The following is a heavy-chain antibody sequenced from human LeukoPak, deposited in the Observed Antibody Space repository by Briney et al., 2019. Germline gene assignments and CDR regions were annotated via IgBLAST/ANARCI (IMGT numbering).Heavy chain of an antibody. CDR3: ARGPKIAVAGKGWFDP. Sequence: ASVKVSCKASGYTFTSYAMHWVRQAPGQRLEWMGWINAGNGNTKYSQKFQGRVTITRDTSASTAYMELSSLRSEDTAVYYCARGPKIAVAGKGWFDPWGQGTLDTVSS. J-gene: IGHJ5*02. V-gene: IGHV1-3*01. D-gene: IGHD6-19*01. CDR2: INAGNGNT. CDR1: GYTFTSYA.